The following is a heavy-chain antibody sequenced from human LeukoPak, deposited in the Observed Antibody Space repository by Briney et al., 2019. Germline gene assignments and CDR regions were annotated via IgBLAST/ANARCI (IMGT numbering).Heavy chain of an antibody. V-gene: IGHV4-59*12. CDR2: FYNSGRS. CDR1: DDSISDYY. CDR3: ARDRYYVSGYYYGMDV. J-gene: IGHJ6*02. D-gene: IGHD3-10*02. Sequence: SETLSLTCTVSDDSISDYYRGWIRQPPGKGLEWIGYFYNSGRSTYNPSLKSRVTISVDTSKNQFSLKLSSVTAADTAVYYCARDRYYVSGYYYGMDVWGQGTTVTVSS.